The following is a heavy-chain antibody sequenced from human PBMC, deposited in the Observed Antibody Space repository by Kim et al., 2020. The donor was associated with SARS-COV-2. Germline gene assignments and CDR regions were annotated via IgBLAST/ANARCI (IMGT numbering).Heavy chain of an antibody. CDR3: ALGAKAD. V-gene: IGHV3-7*01. Sequence: GGSLRLSCAASGFTFSNYWVSWVRQAPGKGLEWVATINQGGTEKKYLDSVKSRFTISRDNPKKTVFLEMSGLRAEDTAVYYCALGAKADWGQGTLVTVSS. CDR2: INQGGTEK. J-gene: IGHJ4*02. D-gene: IGHD1-26*01. CDR1: GFTFSNYW.